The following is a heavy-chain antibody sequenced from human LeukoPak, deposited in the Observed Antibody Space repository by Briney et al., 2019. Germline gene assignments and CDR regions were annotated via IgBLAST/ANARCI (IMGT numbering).Heavy chain of an antibody. Sequence: ASETLSLTCTVSGGSISSYCWSWIRQPPGKGLEWIGYIFYSGSTNYNPSLKSRVTISVDTSKNQSSLKLSSVTAADTAVYYCARGQRSITMVRGVKIPTWFDPWGQGTLVTVSS. CDR3: ARGQRSITMVRGVKIPTWFDP. V-gene: IGHV4-59*01. CDR1: GGSISSYC. J-gene: IGHJ5*02. D-gene: IGHD3-10*01. CDR2: IFYSGST.